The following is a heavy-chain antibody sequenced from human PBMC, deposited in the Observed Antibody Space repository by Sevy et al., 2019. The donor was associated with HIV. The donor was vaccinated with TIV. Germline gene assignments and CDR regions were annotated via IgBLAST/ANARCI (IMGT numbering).Heavy chain of an antibody. CDR2: INNDGSNT. V-gene: IGHV3-74*01. Sequence: GGSLRRSCAASGFTFGNYWMHWVRQAPGKGLVWISRINNDGSNTNYADSVKGRFTTSRDNAKNTLYLQMNSLRAEDTAVYYCGREMISMVPGVPDAFDIWGQGTMVTVSS. CDR3: GREMISMVPGVPDAFDI. CDR1: GFTFGNYW. D-gene: IGHD3-10*01. J-gene: IGHJ3*02.